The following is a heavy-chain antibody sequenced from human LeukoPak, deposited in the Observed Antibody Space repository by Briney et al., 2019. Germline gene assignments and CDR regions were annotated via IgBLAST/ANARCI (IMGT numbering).Heavy chain of an antibody. J-gene: IGHJ6*02. CDR1: GYTLTELS. D-gene: IGHD3-10*01. CDR2: FDPEDGET. V-gene: IGHV1-24*01. Sequence: ASVKVSCKVSGYTLTELSMHWVRQAPGKGLEWKGGFDPEDGETIYAQKFQGRVTMTEDTSTDTAYMELSSLRSEDTAVYYCATLWFGRNWHHYYYGMDVWGQGTTVTVSS. CDR3: ATLWFGRNWHHYYYGMDV.